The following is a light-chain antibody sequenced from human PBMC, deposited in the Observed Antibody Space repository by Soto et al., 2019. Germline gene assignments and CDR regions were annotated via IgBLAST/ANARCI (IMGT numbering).Light chain of an antibody. CDR1: KLGNKY. V-gene: IGLV3-1*01. CDR2: KDS. CDR3: QVWYRSTRV. Sequence: SYELTQPPSVSVSPGQTASITCSGDKLGNKYACWYQQKPGQSPVLVIYKDSKRPSGIPERFSGSNSGNTATLTISGTQAMDEADYYCQVWYRSTRVFGGGTKLTVL. J-gene: IGLJ3*02.